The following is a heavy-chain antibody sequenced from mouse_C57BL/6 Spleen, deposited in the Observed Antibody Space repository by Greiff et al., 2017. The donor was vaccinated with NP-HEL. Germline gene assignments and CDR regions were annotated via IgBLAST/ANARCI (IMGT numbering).Heavy chain of an antibody. V-gene: IGHV1-55*01. CDR3: ARRGALTGYAMDY. J-gene: IGHJ4*01. Sequence: QVQLQQPGAELVKPGASVKMSCKASGYTFTSYWITWVKQRPGQGLEWIGDIYPGSGSTNYNEKFKSKATLTVDTSSSTAYMLLSSLTSEDSAVYYCARRGALTGYAMDYWGQGTSVTVSS. D-gene: IGHD4-1*01. CDR1: GYTFTSYW. CDR2: IYPGSGST.